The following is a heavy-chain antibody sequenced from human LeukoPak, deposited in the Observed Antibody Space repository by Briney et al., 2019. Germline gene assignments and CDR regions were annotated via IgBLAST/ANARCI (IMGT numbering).Heavy chain of an antibody. CDR1: GFTFSSYG. D-gene: IGHD5-18*01. V-gene: IGHV3-30*03. CDR3: VGAMAGTHFDY. CDR2: ISYDGSNK. Sequence: GGSLRLSCAASGFTFSSYGMHWVRQAPGKGLEWVAVISYDGSNKYYADSVKGRFTISRDNSKNTLYLQMNSLRAEDTAVYYCVGAMAGTHFDYWGQGTLVTVSS. J-gene: IGHJ4*02.